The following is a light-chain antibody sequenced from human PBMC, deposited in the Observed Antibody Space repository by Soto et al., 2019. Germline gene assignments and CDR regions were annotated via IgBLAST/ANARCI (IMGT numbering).Light chain of an antibody. CDR3: QQYGSFPLT. CDR1: QSVISNF. CDR2: GAS. V-gene: IGKV3-20*01. Sequence: ETVLTQSPGTMSLSPGERATLSCRASQSVISNFLAWYQQRPGQAPRLLIYGASNRATGIPDRFSGSGSGTCFTLTISSLEPEDFAVYYCQQYGSFPLTFGGGTKGEIK. J-gene: IGKJ4*01.